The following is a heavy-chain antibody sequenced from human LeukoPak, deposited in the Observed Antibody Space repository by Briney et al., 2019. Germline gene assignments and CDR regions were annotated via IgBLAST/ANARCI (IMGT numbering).Heavy chain of an antibody. J-gene: IGHJ4*02. D-gene: IGHD6-6*01. CDR3: ASPHSSSSEPFDY. CDR1: GFTFSSYG. V-gene: IGHV3-30*02. CDR2: IRYDGSNK. Sequence: PGGSLRLSCAASGFTFSSYGMHWVRQAPGKGLEWVAFIRYDGSNKYYADSVKGRFTISRDNSKNTLYLQMNSLRAEDTAVYYCASPHSSSSEPFDYWGQGTLVTVSS.